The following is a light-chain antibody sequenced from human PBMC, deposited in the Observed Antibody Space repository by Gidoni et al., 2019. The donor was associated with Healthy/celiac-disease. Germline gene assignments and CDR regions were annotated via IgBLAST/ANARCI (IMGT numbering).Light chain of an antibody. Sequence: EIVLTQSPATLSLSPGERATLSCRASQSVSSYLAWYPQKPGQAPRLLIYDASNRATGIPARFSGSGSGTDFTLTISSLEPEDFAVYYCQQLFTFGPGTKVDIK. J-gene: IGKJ3*01. CDR1: QSVSSY. CDR2: DAS. CDR3: QQLFT. V-gene: IGKV3-11*01.